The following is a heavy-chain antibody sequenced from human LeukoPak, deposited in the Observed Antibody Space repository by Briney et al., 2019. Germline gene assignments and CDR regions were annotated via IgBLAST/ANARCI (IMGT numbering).Heavy chain of an antibody. CDR3: TRAGFVGGFDY. CDR1: GFTFDDHA. CDR2: ISWNSGSI. D-gene: IGHD3-10*01. V-gene: IGHV3-9*01. J-gene: IGHJ4*02. Sequence: PGRSLRLSCAASGFTFDDHAMHWVRQAPGKGLEWVSGISWNSGSIGYADSVKGRFTISRDNAKNSLYLQMNSLRAEDTAVYYCTRAGFVGGFDYWGQGTLVTVSS.